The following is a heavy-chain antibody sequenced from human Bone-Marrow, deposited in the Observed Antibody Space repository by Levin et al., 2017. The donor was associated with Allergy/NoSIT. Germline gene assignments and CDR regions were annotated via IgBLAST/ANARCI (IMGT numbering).Heavy chain of an antibody. D-gene: IGHD2-15*01. V-gene: IGHV3-7*04. Sequence: GGSLRLSCAASGFTFSWHWMTWVRQAPGKGLEWVASVKEDGKEKKYVDSVTGRFFISRDNAKKSVLLQMTSVRVEDTAVYYCVRVGPGTFVVGADMRAGKYYNNYSDAWGKGTTVTVSS. J-gene: IGHJ6*03. CDR3: VRVGPGTFVVGADMRAGKYYNNYSDA. CDR2: VKEDGKEK. CDR1: GFTFSWHW.